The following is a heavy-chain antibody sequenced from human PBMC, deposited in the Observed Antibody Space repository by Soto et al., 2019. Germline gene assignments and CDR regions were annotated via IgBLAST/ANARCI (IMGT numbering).Heavy chain of an antibody. CDR1: GFTLSSYA. V-gene: IGHV3-30-3*01. J-gene: IGHJ4*02. CDR2: ISYDGSNK. D-gene: IGHD6-6*01. Sequence: QVQLVESGGGVVQTGRSLRLSCAASGFTLSSYAMHWVRQAPGKGLEWVVVISYDGSNKYYADSVKGRFTISRDNSKNTLYLQMNSLRAEDTAVYYCARTGGLYSSSSNYYFDYWGQGTLVTVPS. CDR3: ARTGGLYSSSSNYYFDY.